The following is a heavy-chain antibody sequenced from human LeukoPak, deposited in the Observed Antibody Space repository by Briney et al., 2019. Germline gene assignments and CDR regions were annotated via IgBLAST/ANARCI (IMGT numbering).Heavy chain of an antibody. D-gene: IGHD2-2*01. CDR2: IYYSGST. CDR3: ARASTGGWFDP. Sequence: SETLSLTCTVSGGSISSYYWSWIRQPPGKGLEWIGYIYYSGSTNYNPSLKSRVTISVDTSKNQFSLKLSSVTAADTAVYYCARASTGGWFDPWGQGTLVTVSS. CDR1: GGSISSYY. J-gene: IGHJ5*02. V-gene: IGHV4-59*12.